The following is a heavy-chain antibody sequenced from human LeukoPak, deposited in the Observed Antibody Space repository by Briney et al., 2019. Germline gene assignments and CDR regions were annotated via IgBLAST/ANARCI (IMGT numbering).Heavy chain of an antibody. J-gene: IGHJ4*02. CDR1: GFTFSSYS. CDR2: INNSGSST. Sequence: GGSLRLSCAASGFTFSSYSMNWVRQAPGKGLEWVSSINNSGSSTYYADSVKGRFTISRDNFKNTLYLQMNRLRAEDTAVYYCAKRHSSTWYFNWGQGTLVTVSS. D-gene: IGHD6-13*01. CDR3: AKRHSSTWYFN. V-gene: IGHV3-23*01.